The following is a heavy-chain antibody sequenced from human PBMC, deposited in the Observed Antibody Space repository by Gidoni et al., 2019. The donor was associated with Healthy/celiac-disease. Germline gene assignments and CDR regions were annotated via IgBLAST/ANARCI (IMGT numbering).Heavy chain of an antibody. Sequence: QVQLVQSGAEVKKPGSSVKVSCKASGGTFSSYTITWVRQAPGQGLEWMGRIIPILGIANYAQKFQGRVTITADKSTSTAYMELSSLRSEDTAVYYCARASHPIFGVVIIPRLGHYGMDVWGQGTTVTVSS. CDR2: IIPILGIA. D-gene: IGHD3-3*02. CDR3: ARASHPIFGVVIIPRLGHYGMDV. CDR1: GGTFSSYT. V-gene: IGHV1-69*02. J-gene: IGHJ6*02.